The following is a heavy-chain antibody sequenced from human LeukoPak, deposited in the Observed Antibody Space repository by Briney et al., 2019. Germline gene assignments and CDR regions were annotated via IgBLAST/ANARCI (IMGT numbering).Heavy chain of an antibody. D-gene: IGHD4-23*01. Sequence: PGGSLRLSCAASGFTFSTYWMHWVRQAPGKGLVWVSRINSDGSSTTYADSVKGRFTISRDNAKNTLYLQMNSLRAEDTAVYYCARDYGGNPDQNYFDYWGQGTLVTVSS. J-gene: IGHJ4*02. CDR2: INSDGSST. CDR3: ARDYGGNPDQNYFDY. V-gene: IGHV3-74*01. CDR1: GFTFSTYW.